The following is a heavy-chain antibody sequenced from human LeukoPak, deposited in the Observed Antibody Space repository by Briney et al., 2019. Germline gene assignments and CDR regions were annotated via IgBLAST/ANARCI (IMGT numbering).Heavy chain of an antibody. D-gene: IGHD3-10*01. CDR1: GFTFSSYA. CDR3: AKDIRDYYGSGSYPENYFDY. Sequence: GGSLRLSCAASGFTFSSYAMTWVRQAPGKGLEWVSAISGSGGSTYYADSVKGRFTISRDNSKNTLYLQMNSLRAEDTALYYCAKDIRDYYGSGSYPENYFDYWGQGTLVTVSS. J-gene: IGHJ4*02. CDR2: ISGSGGST. V-gene: IGHV3-23*01.